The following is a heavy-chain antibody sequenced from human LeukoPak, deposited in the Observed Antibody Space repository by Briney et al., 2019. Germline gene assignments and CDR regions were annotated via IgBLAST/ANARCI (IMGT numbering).Heavy chain of an antibody. CDR2: IGIDSGNT. V-gene: IGHV3-48*01. Sequence: GGSLRLSCAASGFTFSDYSMNCVRQAPGKGLEWISYIGIDSGNTNYADSVKGRFTISGDKAKNSLYLQMNSLRVEDTAVYYCARDYRYAFDNWGQGTLVTVSS. J-gene: IGHJ4*02. CDR1: GFTFSDYS. D-gene: IGHD1-1*01. CDR3: ARDYRYAFDN.